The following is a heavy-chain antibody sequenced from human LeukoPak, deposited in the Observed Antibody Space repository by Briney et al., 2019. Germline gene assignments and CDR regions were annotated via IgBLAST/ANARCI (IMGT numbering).Heavy chain of an antibody. V-gene: IGHV4-34*01. CDR1: GGSFSGYY. D-gene: IGHD6-19*01. CDR2: INHSGST. J-gene: IGHJ4*02. Sequence: PSETLSLTXAVYGGSFSGYYWSWIGQPPGKGLEWIGEINHSGSTNYNPSLKSRVTISVDTSKNQFSLKLSSVTAADTAVYYCASFKAEGFDYWGQGTLVTVSS. CDR3: ASFKAEGFDY.